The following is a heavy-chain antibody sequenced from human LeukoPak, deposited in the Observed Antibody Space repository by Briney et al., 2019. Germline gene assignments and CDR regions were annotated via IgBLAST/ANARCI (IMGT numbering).Heavy chain of an antibody. CDR3: ARVWTYYDYVWGSYRWFDP. D-gene: IGHD3-16*02. Sequence: GASVKVSCKASGYTFTSYYMHWVRQAPGQGFEWMGWINPNSGGTNYAQKFQGRVTMTRDTSISTAYMELSRLRSDDTAVYYCARVWTYYDYVWGSYRWFDPWGQGTLVTVSS. V-gene: IGHV1-2*02. J-gene: IGHJ5*02. CDR2: INPNSGGT. CDR1: GYTFTSYY.